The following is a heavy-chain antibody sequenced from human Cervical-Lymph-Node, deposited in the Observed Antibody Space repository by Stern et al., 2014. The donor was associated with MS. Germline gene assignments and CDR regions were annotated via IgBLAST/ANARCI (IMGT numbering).Heavy chain of an antibody. Sequence: VQLVESGAELKKPGASVRVSCKTSGYLFTGHYMHWVRQAPGHGLEWMGWLNPNSGDTNSAQKFQGRVTMTRDTSINTAYMELSSLRSDDTAVYFCARWVARAAAFDSWGQGTLVTVTS. CDR1: GYLFTGHY. CDR2: LNPNSGDT. V-gene: IGHV1-2*02. J-gene: IGHJ4*02. D-gene: IGHD6-13*01. CDR3: ARWVARAAAFDS.